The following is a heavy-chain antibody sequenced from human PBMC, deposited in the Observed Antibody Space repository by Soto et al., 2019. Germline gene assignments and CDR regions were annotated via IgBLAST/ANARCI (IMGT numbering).Heavy chain of an antibody. CDR2: IYWNDDK. J-gene: IGHJ4*02. CDR3: AHSEAYDYVWGSALFYFDY. V-gene: IGHV2-5*01. D-gene: IGHD3-16*01. Sequence: SGPTLVKPTQTLTLTCTFSGFSLSTSGVGVGWIRQPPGKALEWLALIYWNDDKRYSPSLKSRLTITKDTSKNQVVLTMTNMDPVDTATYYCAHSEAYDYVWGSALFYFDYWGQGTLVTVSS. CDR1: GFSLSTSGVG.